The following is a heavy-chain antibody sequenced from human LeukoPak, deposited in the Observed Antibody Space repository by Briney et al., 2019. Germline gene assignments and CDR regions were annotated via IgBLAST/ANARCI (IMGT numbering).Heavy chain of an antibody. D-gene: IGHD5-18*01. CDR1: GLTVSNHW. CDR2: IREERGQE. CDR3: ASLDTAKQPLANH. Sequence: PGGSLRLSCVASGLTVSNHWMSWVRQAPGKGLEWVANIREERGQEYYVDSVKGRFTTSKNSAKNSLYLQMNTLRVEDTAMYYCASLDTAKQPLANHWGQGTLVTVSS. J-gene: IGHJ5*02. V-gene: IGHV3-7*03.